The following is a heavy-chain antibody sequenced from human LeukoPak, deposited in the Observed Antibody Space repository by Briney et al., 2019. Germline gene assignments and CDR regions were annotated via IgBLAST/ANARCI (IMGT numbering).Heavy chain of an antibody. J-gene: IGHJ4*02. V-gene: IGHV3-7*01. CDR2: IQQDGSEK. CDR3: ARAKNSYGFYYFDY. D-gene: IGHD5-18*01. Sequence: GGSLRLSCEASGFTFSTYSMSWVRQVPGKGLEWVANIQQDGSEKYYVDFVKGRFIISRDNAKNSLHLQMNSLRAEDTAVYYCARAKNSYGFYYFDYWGQGTLVTVSS. CDR1: GFTFSTYS.